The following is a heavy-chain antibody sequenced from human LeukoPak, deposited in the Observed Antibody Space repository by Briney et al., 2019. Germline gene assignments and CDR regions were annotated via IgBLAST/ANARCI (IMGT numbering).Heavy chain of an antibody. Sequence: PGGSLRLSCAASRFTFSTYAMNWVRQAPGKGLEWVSYICNGGCNTKHYADSVKGRFTVSRDNAKNSLYLQMDSLRAEDTAVYYCAGDSSNKGHDCWGQGTLVTVSS. J-gene: IGHJ4*02. CDR2: ICNGGCNTK. CDR3: AGDSSNKGHDC. V-gene: IGHV3-48*04. CDR1: RFTFSTYA.